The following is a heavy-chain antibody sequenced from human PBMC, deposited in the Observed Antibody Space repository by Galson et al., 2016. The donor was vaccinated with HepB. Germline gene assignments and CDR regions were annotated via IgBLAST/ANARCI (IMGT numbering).Heavy chain of an antibody. CDR3: AYLFFSILTGPFDS. V-gene: IGHV2-5*01. CDR1: GFSLNTQGEC. Sequence: PALVKPTQTLTLTCAFSGFSLNTQGECVGWVRQSPGKALEWIALIYWHDDKRYSPSLRDRLSISKDTSKSHVVLTMTDMDPVCTGPYYCAYLFFSILTGPFDSWGQGTLDAVSS. D-gene: IGHD3-9*01. CDR2: IYWHDDK. J-gene: IGHJ4*02.